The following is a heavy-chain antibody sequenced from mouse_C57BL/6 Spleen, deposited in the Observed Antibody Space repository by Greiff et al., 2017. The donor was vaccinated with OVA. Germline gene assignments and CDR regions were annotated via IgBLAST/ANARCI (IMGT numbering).Heavy chain of an antibody. D-gene: IGHD2-13*01. V-gene: IGHV1-59*01. CDR3: GRGEDRYYFDY. CDR1: GYTFTSYW. J-gene: IGHJ2*01. Sequence: VQLQQPGAELVRPGTSVKLSCKASGYTFTSYWMHWVKQRPGQGLEWIGVIDPSDSYTNYNQKFKGKATLTVDTSSSTAYMQLSSLTSEDAAVYYCGRGEDRYYFDYWGQGTTLTVSS. CDR2: IDPSDSYT.